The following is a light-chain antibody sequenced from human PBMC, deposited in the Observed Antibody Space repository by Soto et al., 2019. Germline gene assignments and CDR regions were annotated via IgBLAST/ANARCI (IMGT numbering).Light chain of an antibody. V-gene: IGKV3-15*01. Sequence: EIVMTQSPATLSVSPGERATLSCRASQSVVXDLAWYQQKPGQAPRLLISGASTRATGIPARFSGSGSGTEFTLTISSLQSEDFAVYYCQQYNNWPWTFGQGTKVDIK. CDR2: GAS. CDR1: QSVVXD. CDR3: QQYNNWPWT. J-gene: IGKJ1*01.